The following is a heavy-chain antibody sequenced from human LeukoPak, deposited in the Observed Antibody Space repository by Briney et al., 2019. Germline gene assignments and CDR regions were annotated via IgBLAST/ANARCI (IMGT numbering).Heavy chain of an antibody. V-gene: IGHV1-18*01. CDR2: ISAYNGNT. CDR1: GYTFTSYG. CDR3: ARGPDYDILLGYYTP. J-gene: IGHJ5*02. Sequence: ASVKVSCKASGYTFTSYGVSWVRQAPGQGLEWMGWISAYNGNTNYAQKLQGRVTMTTDTSTSTAYMELRSLRSDDTAVYYCARGPDYDILLGYYTPWGQGTLVTVSS. D-gene: IGHD3-9*01.